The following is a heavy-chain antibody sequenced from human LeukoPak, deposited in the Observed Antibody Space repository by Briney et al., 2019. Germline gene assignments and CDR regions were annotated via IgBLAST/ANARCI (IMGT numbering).Heavy chain of an antibody. J-gene: IGHJ4*02. CDR1: GYTFTSYD. V-gene: IGHV1-8*03. CDR2: MNPNSGNT. CDR3: ARVGVGYCSSTSCSFFDY. Sequence: GASVKVSCKASGYTFTSYDINWVRQATGQGLEWMGWMNPNSGNTGYAQKFQGRVTITRNTSISTAYMELSSLRSEDTAVYYCARVGVGYCSSTSCSFFDYWGQGTLVTVSS. D-gene: IGHD2-2*01.